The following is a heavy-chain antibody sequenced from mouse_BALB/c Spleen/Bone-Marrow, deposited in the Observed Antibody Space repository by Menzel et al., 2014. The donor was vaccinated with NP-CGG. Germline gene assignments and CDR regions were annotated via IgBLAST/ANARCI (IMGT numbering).Heavy chain of an antibody. V-gene: IGHV14-3*02. D-gene: IGHD3-1*01. CDR2: IDPANGNT. CDR1: GFNIKDTY. CDR3: ARGERDRAWFAY. J-gene: IGHJ3*01. Sequence: EVKLMESGAELVKPGASVKLSCTASGFNIKDTYMHWVKRRPEQGLEWIGRIDPANGNTKYDQKFQDKATITADTSSNTAYLQLSSLTSEDTAVYYCARGERDRAWFAYWGQGTLVTVSA.